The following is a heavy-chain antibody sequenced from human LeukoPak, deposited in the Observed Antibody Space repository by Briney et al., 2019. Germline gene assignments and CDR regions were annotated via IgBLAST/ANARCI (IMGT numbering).Heavy chain of an antibody. CDR1: GYTLTELS. V-gene: IGHV1-24*01. CDR2: FDPEDGET. D-gene: IGHD3-22*01. J-gene: IGHJ4*02. CDR3: ARDVTYYDSSGQVDY. Sequence: ASVKVSCKVSGYTLTELSMHWVRQAPGKGLEWMGGFDPEDGETIYAQKFQGRVTMTEDTSTDTAYMELSSLRSEDTAVYYCARDVTYYDSSGQVDYWGQGTLVTVSS.